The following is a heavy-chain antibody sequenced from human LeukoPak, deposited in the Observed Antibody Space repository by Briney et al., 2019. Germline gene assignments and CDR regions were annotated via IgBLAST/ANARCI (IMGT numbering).Heavy chain of an antibody. Sequence: PGGSLRLSCAASGFTFSSYSMNWVRQAPGKGLEWVSYISSSGSNIYYADSVKGRFTISRDNAKNSLYLQMNSLRAEDTAVYYCARKWLVIDYWGQGTLVTVSS. CDR2: ISSSGSNI. J-gene: IGHJ4*02. D-gene: IGHD6-19*01. V-gene: IGHV3-48*04. CDR1: GFTFSSYS. CDR3: ARKWLVIDY.